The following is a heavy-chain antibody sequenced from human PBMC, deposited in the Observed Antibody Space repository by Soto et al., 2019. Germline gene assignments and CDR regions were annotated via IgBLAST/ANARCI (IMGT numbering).Heavy chain of an antibody. Sequence: QLQLQESGPGLVKPSETLSLTCTVSGGSISSSSYYWGWIRQPPGKGLEWIGSIYYSGSTYYNPSLKSRVTISVDTSKNQFSLKLSSVTAADTAVYYCADLAFSGYSSSWYEVRGYWGQGTLVTVSS. CDR1: GGSISSSSYY. CDR2: IYYSGST. CDR3: ADLAFSGYSSSWYEVRGY. J-gene: IGHJ4*02. D-gene: IGHD6-13*01. V-gene: IGHV4-39*01.